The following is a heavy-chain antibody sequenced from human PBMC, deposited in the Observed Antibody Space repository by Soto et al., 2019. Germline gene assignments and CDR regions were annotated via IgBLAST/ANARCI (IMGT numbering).Heavy chain of an antibody. CDR1: GFPFRKAW. CDR2: IKSRDDGGAT. V-gene: IGHV3-15*01. CDR3: TTFLSVDDLGNYAPDY. J-gene: IGHJ4*02. Sequence: EVQLVESGGDSVKPGGSLRISCAASGFPFRKAWMSWVRQAPGKGLEWVGRIKSRDDGGATDYAAPVQGRFTISRDDSQSTLYLHMKRLKREDTGVYYCTTFLSVDDLGNYAPDYWGQGTLVAVSS. D-gene: IGHD4-4*01.